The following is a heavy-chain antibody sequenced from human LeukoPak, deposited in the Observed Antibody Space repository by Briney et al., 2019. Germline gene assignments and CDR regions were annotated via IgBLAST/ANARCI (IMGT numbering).Heavy chain of an antibody. V-gene: IGHV3-21*01. CDR3: ARDPPVTNYYYGMDV. Sequence: GGSLRLSCAASGFTFSSYSMNWIRQAPGKGLEWVSSISSSSSYIYYADSVKGRFTISRDNAKNSLYLQMNSLRAEDTAVYYCARDPPVTNYYYGMDVWGQGTLVTVSS. J-gene: IGHJ6*02. CDR2: ISSSSSYI. CDR1: GFTFSSYS. D-gene: IGHD4-17*01.